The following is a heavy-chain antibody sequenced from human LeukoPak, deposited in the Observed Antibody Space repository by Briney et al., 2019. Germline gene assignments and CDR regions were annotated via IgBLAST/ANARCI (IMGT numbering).Heavy chain of an antibody. CDR3: AKSGGWLLTSLDY. V-gene: IGHV3-23*01. CDR1: GFTFSNYA. Sequence: GGSLRLSCAASGFTFSNYAMSWVRQAPGKGLEWVSAVSGSGGSTYYADSVKGRFTISRDNSKNTLYLQMNSLRAEDTAVYYCAKSGGWLLTSLDYWGQGTLVTVSS. CDR2: VSGSGGST. D-gene: IGHD3-9*01. J-gene: IGHJ4*02.